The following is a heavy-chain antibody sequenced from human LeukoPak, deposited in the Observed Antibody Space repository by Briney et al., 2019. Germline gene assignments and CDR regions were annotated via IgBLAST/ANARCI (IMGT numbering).Heavy chain of an antibody. Sequence: SGGSPRLSCIASGFTFSNYWMSWVRQAPGKGLEWVANIKQDGSDKNYIDSVKGRFSISRDNAKSSLNLQMHNLRAEDTAVYYCATTQTFDYWGQGTLVTVSS. CDR3: ATTQTFDY. D-gene: IGHD2-15*01. V-gene: IGHV3-7*03. J-gene: IGHJ4*02. CDR2: IKQDGSDK. CDR1: GFTFSNYW.